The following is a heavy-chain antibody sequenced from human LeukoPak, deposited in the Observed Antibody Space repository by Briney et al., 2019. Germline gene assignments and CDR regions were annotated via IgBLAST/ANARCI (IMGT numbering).Heavy chain of an antibody. CDR2: IKEDGSEK. CDR1: GFTFSSYW. J-gene: IGHJ4*02. CDR3: ARDLYSNYHY. V-gene: IGHV3-7*01. D-gene: IGHD4-11*01. Sequence: GGSLRLSCAASGFTFSSYWMSWVRQAPGRGLEWVANIKEDGSEKYHVDSVKGRFTISRDNAKNSLFLQMNSLRVEDTAVYYCARDLYSNYHYWGQGTLVTVSS.